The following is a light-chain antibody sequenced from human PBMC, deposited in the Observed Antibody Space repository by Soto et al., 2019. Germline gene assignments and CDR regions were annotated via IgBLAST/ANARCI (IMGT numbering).Light chain of an antibody. Sequence: QSALTQPASVSGSPGQSITISCTGTSSDVGGYNYVSWYQQHPGKAPKLVIYEVSNRPSGVSYRFSGSKSGNTASLTISGLQAEDEADYYCSSYTIGGTRVFGAGTKVTVL. CDR1: SSDVGGYNY. J-gene: IGLJ1*01. CDR2: EVS. V-gene: IGLV2-14*01. CDR3: SSYTIGGTRV.